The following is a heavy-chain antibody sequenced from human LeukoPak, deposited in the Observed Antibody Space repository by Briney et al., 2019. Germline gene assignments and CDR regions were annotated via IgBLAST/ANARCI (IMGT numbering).Heavy chain of an antibody. D-gene: IGHD6-19*01. V-gene: IGHV3-23*01. J-gene: IGHJ5*02. Sequence: GGSLRLSCAASGFTFSSYAMSWVPAAPGKGLEGVSAICGSGGSTYYADSVKGRFTISRDNSKNTLYLQMNSLRAEDTAVYYCAKVAGGDGDNWFDPWGQGTLVTVSS. CDR3: AKVAGGDGDNWFDP. CDR2: ICGSGGST. CDR1: GFTFSSYA.